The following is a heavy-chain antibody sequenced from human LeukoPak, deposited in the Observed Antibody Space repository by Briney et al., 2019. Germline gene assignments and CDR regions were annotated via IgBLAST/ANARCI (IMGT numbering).Heavy chain of an antibody. J-gene: IGHJ4*02. CDR1: GGSFSGYF. CDR2: INHSGST. V-gene: IGHV4-34*01. CDR3: ARREDGYKNPFDY. Sequence: PSETLSLTCAVFGGSFSGYFWGWIRQPPGRGLEWIGEINHSGSTNYNPSLKSRVTMSVDTSKNQSSLRLNSVTAADTSVYYCARREDGYKNPFDYWGQGTLVTVSS. D-gene: IGHD5-24*01.